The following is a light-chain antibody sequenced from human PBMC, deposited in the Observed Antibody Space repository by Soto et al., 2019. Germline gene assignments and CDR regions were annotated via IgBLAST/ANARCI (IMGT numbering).Light chain of an antibody. J-gene: IGKJ4*01. CDR3: QQRNSYPLT. CDR2: AAS. V-gene: IGKV1-9*01. Sequence: DIQLTQSPSFLSASVGDRVTITCRASQGISSYLAWYQQKPVKAPKLLIYAASTLQSGVPSRFSGSGSGTEFTLTISSLQPEDFATYYCQQRNSYPLTFGGGTKVEIK. CDR1: QGISSY.